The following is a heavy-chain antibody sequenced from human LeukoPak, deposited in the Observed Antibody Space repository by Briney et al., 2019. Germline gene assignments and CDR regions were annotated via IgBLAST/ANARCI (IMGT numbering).Heavy chain of an antibody. J-gene: IGHJ4*02. V-gene: IGHV4-59*01. CDR1: GGSISSYY. CDR2: IYYSGST. Sequence: SETLSLTCTVSGGSISSYYWSWIRQSPGKGLEWIGYIYYSGSTNYNPSLKSRVTISVDTSKNQFSLKLSSVTAADTAVYYCARADYSSGWYSDYWGQGTLVTVSS. D-gene: IGHD6-19*01. CDR3: ARADYSSGWYSDY.